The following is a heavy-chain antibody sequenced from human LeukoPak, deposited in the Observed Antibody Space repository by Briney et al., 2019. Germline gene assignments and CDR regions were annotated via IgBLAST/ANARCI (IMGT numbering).Heavy chain of an antibody. Sequence: QSGGSLSLSCAASGFTVSNHWMIWVRQVPGRGTEWVANVNRDGSETYYLDSVKGRFTISKDNAKNSLYLQMNSLRAEDTSLYHCARNNGMDVWGQGTTVIVSS. V-gene: IGHV3-7*03. CDR3: ARNNGMDV. J-gene: IGHJ6*02. CDR2: VNRDGSET. CDR1: GFTVSNHW.